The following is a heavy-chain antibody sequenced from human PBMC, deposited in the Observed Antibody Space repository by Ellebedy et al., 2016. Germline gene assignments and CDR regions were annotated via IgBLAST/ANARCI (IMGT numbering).Heavy chain of an antibody. J-gene: IGHJ6*02. D-gene: IGHD3-10*01. V-gene: IGHV4-39*07. CDR2: IYHGGST. CDR3: ARVLGELVYYYYYGMDV. CDR1: GGSINSGAYY. Sequence: SETLSLXXTVSGGSINSGAYYWSWIRQPPGKGLEWIGSIYHGGSTYYNPSLKSRVTISVDTSKNQFSLKLSSVTAADTAVYYCARVLGELVYYYYYGMDVWGQGTTVTVSS.